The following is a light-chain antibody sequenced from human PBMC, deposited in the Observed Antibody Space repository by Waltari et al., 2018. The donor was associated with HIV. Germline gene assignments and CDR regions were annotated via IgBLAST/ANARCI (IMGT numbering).Light chain of an antibody. Sequence: QSAPTQPASVSGSPGQSVTISCIGTNADIGSSDHVYWFHQFPSEAPRLLIYDVNKRPSSVSHRFSGSKSNTTASLTISGLQIEDEGDYYCCSYAGKGVVLFGGGTKLTV. CDR3: CSYAGKGVVL. V-gene: IGLV2-23*02. CDR2: DVN. CDR1: NADIGSSDH. J-gene: IGLJ2*01.